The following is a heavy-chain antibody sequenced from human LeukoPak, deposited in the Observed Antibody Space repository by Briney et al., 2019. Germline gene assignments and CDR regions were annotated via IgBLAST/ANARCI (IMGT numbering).Heavy chain of an antibody. D-gene: IGHD2-2*01. Sequence: GGSLRLSCAASGFTFSSYAMSWVRQAPGKGLEWVSAITGTGGSTYYADSVKGRFTISRDNSKNTLYLQMNSLRAEDTTVYYCATRGYCSGTSCYAPQPWGQGTLVTVSS. CDR2: ITGTGGST. CDR1: GFTFSSYA. V-gene: IGHV3-23*01. J-gene: IGHJ5*02. CDR3: ATRGYCSGTSCYAPQP.